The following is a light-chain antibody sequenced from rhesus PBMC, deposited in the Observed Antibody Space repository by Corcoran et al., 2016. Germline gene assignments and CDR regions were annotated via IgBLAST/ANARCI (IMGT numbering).Light chain of an antibody. Sequence: EIVMTQSPVTLSLSPGERATLSCRASQSVSSYVAWYQQRPEQAPRLFMVGASTRATGIPERFSGSGSGTDLTFIIGSLEPEDVGFYYCQQYDNWNGFGQGTKVEIK. V-gene: IGKV3S9*01. J-gene: IGKJ2*01. CDR2: GAS. CDR3: QQYDNWNG. CDR1: QSVSSY.